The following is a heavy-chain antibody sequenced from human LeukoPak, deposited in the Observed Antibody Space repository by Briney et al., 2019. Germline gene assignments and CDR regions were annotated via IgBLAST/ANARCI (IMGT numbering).Heavy chain of an antibody. CDR2: IYYSGST. CDR3: ARGVYDFWSGYFPLNFDY. V-gene: IGHV4-59*01. J-gene: IGHJ4*02. Sequence: SETLSLTCTVSGGSISSYYWSWIRQPAGKGLEWIGYIYYSGSTNYNPSLKSRVTISVDTSENQFSLKLSSVTAADTAVYYCARGVYDFWSGYFPLNFDYWGQGTLVTVSS. CDR1: GGSISSYY. D-gene: IGHD3-3*01.